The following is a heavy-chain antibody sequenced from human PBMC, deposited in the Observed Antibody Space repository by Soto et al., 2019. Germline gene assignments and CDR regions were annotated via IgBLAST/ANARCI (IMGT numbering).Heavy chain of an antibody. CDR3: ASLWDRWFDA. V-gene: IGHV3-72*01. J-gene: IGHJ5*02. CDR2: IRHRADGYIT. Sequence: EVQLVESGGGLVQPGGSLRLSCAASGFTFSDHYMDWVRQAPGKGLEWVGRIRHRADGYITEYAASVKGRFTIARDDSWNSRYLQMNSLQTGDTAVYFCASLWDRWFDAWGQGTLVTVSS. CDR1: GFTFSDHY. D-gene: IGHD1-26*01.